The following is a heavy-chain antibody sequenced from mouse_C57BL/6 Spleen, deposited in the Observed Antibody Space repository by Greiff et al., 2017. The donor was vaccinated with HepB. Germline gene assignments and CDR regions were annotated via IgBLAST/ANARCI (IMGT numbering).Heavy chain of an antibody. CDR1: GFTFSDYY. V-gene: IGHV5-16*01. Sequence: EVQLVESEGGLVQPGSSMKLSCTASGFTFSDYYMAWVRQVPEKGLEWVANINYDGSSTYYLDSLKSRFIISRDNAKNILYLQMSSLKSEDTATYYCARGGNWDDYAMDYWGQGTSVTVSS. D-gene: IGHD4-1*01. CDR3: ARGGNWDDYAMDY. J-gene: IGHJ4*01. CDR2: INYDGSST.